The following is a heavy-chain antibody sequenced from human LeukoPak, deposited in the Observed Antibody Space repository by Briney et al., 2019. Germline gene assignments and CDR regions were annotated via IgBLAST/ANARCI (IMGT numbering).Heavy chain of an antibody. V-gene: IGHV3-7*01. CDR1: GFTFSSYW. CDR3: ARAPRAWLLGYSFDS. J-gene: IGHJ4*02. D-gene: IGHD3-22*01. Sequence: SGGSLRLSCAASGFTFSSYWMSWVRQAPGKGLEWVANVKYDGSEKYYVDSVKGRFTISRDNAKNSLYLQMKTLRDEDTAVYYCARAPRAWLLGYSFDSWGPGTLVTAST. CDR2: VKYDGSEK.